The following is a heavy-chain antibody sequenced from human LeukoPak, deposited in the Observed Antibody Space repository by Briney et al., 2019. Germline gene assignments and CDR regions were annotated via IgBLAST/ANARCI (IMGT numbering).Heavy chain of an antibody. Sequence: GGSLRLSCAASGFTVSSNYMSWVRQAPGKGLEWVSVIYSGGSTYYADSVKGRFTISRDNSKNTLYLQMNSLRAEDTAVYYCAKRNYFGAGTYSFDFWGQGTLVTVSS. CDR3: AKRNYFGAGTYSFDF. CDR1: GFTVSSNY. J-gene: IGHJ4*02. CDR2: IYSGGST. D-gene: IGHD3-10*01. V-gene: IGHV3-53*01.